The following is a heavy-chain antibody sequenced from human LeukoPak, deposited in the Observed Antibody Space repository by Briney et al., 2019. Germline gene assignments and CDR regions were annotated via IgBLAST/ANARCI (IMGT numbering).Heavy chain of an antibody. Sequence: GGSLRLSCAASGFTFSSSAMSWVRQAPGKGLEWVSSISSSGGSTYYADSVKGRFTISRDNSKNTLYLQMYTLRAEDTAVYYCAKGGYSSGRRNYFDYWGQGTLVTVSS. CDR1: GFTFSSSA. D-gene: IGHD6-19*01. CDR2: ISSSGGST. V-gene: IGHV3-23*01. CDR3: AKGGYSSGRRNYFDY. J-gene: IGHJ4*02.